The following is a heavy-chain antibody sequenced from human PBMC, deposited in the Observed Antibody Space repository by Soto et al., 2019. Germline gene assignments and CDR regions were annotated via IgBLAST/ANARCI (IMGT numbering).Heavy chain of an antibody. CDR1: GFTVSTNY. J-gene: IGHJ6*02. Sequence: EVQLVESGGGLVQPGGSLRLSCAASGFTVSTNYMTWVRQAPGKGLEWVSVMFYGGSTYYAASVKGRFTISRDDSKNTLYLKMNSLRAEDTAVHDCATTGMGLTLYYYYHGMDVWGQGTTVTVSS. D-gene: IGHD1-26*01. CDR3: ATTGMGLTLYYYYHGMDV. V-gene: IGHV3-66*01. CDR2: MFYGGST.